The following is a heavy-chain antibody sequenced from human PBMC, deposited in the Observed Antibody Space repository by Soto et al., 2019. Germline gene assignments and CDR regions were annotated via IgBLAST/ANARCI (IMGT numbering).Heavy chain of an antibody. CDR3: ARDTDGLHY. Sequence: EVQLVESGGGLVQPGGSLRLSCAASGLIFSNYRMHWVRQVPGKGLVWVSCNSTDGSITNYADPVKGRFTVSRDNAKNTLYLQMNSLRAEDTAVYYCARDTDGLHYWGQGTMVTVSS. V-gene: IGHV3-74*01. CDR1: GLIFSNYR. J-gene: IGHJ4*02. CDR2: NSTDGSIT.